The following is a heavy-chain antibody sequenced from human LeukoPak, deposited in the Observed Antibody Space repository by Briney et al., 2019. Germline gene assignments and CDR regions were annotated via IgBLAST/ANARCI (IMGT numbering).Heavy chain of an antibody. CDR2: ISNNGGYT. J-gene: IGHJ4*02. V-gene: IGHV3-23*01. CDR1: GITFSNYA. CDR3: AKQLGYCSDGSCYFPY. D-gene: IGHD2-15*01. Sequence: GGSLRLSCVASGITFSNYAVSWVRQAPEKGLEWVSAISNNGGYTYYADSVQGRFTISRDNSKSTLCLQMNSLRAEDTAVYYCAKQLGYCSDGSCYFPYWGQGTLATVSS.